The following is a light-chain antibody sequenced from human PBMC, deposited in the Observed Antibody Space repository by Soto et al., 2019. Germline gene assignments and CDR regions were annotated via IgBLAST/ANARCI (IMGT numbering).Light chain of an antibody. CDR3: QQYGCSLFT. J-gene: IGKJ3*01. CDR1: QRVSSK. V-gene: IGKV3-20*01. Sequence: EIVMTQSPATLSVSPGERATLSCRPSQRVSSKLAWFQQKPGQAPSLLIYAASTRATGIPDRFSGSGSGTDFSLTISRLEPEDFAVYYCQQYGCSLFTFGPGTKVDIK. CDR2: AAS.